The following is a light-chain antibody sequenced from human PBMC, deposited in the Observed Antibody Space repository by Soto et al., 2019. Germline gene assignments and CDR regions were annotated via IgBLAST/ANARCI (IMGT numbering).Light chain of an antibody. CDR3: QQYSRWPIT. V-gene: IGKV3-15*01. CDR2: GAS. J-gene: IGKJ5*01. CDR1: QSVSSN. Sequence: EIVITHSPATLSVSPGERATLSCRASQSVSSNLAWYQQKPGQAPRLLIYGASARASGVPDRFSVSGSGTEFTLTIRSLQSEDFAVYYCQQYSRWPITFGQGTRREIK.